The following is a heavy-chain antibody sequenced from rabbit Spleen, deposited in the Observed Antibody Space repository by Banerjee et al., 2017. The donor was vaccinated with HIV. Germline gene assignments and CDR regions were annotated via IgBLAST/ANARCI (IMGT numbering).Heavy chain of an antibody. D-gene: IGHD1-1*01. CDR2: IDAGSSGST. CDR3: AGDHAISGYRFNL. CDR1: GFSFSGSYW. Sequence: QSLEESGGDLVKPGASLTLTCTASGFSFSGSYWMSWVRQAPGKGLEWIACIDAGSSGSTNYTSWAKGRFTISKTSSTTVTLQMTSLTAADTATYFCAGDHAISGYRFNLWGQGTLVTVS. V-gene: IGHV1S40*01. J-gene: IGHJ4*01.